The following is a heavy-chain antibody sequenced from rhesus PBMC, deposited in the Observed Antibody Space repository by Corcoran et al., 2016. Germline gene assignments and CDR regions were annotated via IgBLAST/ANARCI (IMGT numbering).Heavy chain of an antibody. V-gene: IGHV3S25*01. J-gene: IGHJ6*01. Sequence: EVQLVESGGGLAQPGGSLSLSCAASGFTFRDYWMNWVRQAPGKGLEGGATSKSGGGSTYYADAVKGRSTISRDNSKNPRSLQMNSLRAEDTAVYYCAKGGSYYYWGLESRGQGVVVTVSS. D-gene: IGHD3-16*01. CDR2: SKSGGGST. CDR3: AKGGSYYYWGLES. CDR1: GFTFRDYW.